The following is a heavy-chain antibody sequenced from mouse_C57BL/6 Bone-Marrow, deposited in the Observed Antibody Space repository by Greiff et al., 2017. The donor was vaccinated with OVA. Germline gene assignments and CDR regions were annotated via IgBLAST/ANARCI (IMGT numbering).Heavy chain of an antibody. CDR1: GYSFTSYY. J-gene: IGHJ2*01. CDR2: IYPGSGNT. V-gene: IGHV1-66*01. CDR3: ARYYGSSYGY. Sequence: VQLQQSGPELVKPGASVKISCKASGYSFTSYYIHWVKQRPGQGLEWIGWIYPGSGNTKYNEKFKGKPTLTADTSSITAYMQLSSLTSEDSAVYYCARYYGSSYGYWGQGTTLTVSS. D-gene: IGHD1-1*01.